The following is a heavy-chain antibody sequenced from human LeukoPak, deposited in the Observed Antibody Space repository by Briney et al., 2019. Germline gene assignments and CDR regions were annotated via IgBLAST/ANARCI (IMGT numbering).Heavy chain of an antibody. Sequence: PGGSLRLSCAASGFTFSSYWMSWVRQAPGKGLEWVANIKQDGSEKYYVDSVKGRFTISRDNAKNSLYLQMNSLRAEDTAVYYCARDEECSGGSCYPRLSPWGQGTLVTVSS. V-gene: IGHV3-7*05. CDR3: ARDEECSGGSCYPRLSP. J-gene: IGHJ5*02. D-gene: IGHD2-15*01. CDR2: IKQDGSEK. CDR1: GFTFSSYW.